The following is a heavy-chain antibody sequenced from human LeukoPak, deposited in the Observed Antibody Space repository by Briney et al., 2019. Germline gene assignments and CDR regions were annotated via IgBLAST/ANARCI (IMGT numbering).Heavy chain of an antibody. D-gene: IGHD3-10*01. V-gene: IGHV3-23*01. CDR1: GFTFTNYG. CDR3: ARDPYYGTGGE. CDR2: ITGSGGST. Sequence: GSLRLSCVGSGFTFTNYGMSWVRQAPGKGLEWVSAITGSGGSTYYADSVKGRFTISRDNAQNSLYLQMNSLRAEVTAVYYCARDPYYGTGGEWGQGTLVTVSS. J-gene: IGHJ4*02.